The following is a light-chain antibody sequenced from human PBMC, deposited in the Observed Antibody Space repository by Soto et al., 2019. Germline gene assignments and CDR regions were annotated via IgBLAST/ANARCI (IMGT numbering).Light chain of an antibody. CDR1: QSVLYSSNNKNY. CDR2: WAS. Sequence: DIVMTQSPDSLAVSLGERATINCKSSQSVLYSSNNKNYLAWYQQKPGQPPKLLIYWASTRESGVPDRFSGSGSEKDFTLTLSSLLAEDVAVSYCQQYYSTLGPYNFGQGTKLEIK. V-gene: IGKV4-1*01. CDR3: QQYYSTLGPYN. J-gene: IGKJ2*01.